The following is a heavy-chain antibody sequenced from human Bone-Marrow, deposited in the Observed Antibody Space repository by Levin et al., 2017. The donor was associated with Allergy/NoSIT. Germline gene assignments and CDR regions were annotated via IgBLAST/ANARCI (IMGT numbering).Heavy chain of an antibody. CDR2: ISSSSSYI. D-gene: IGHD6-13*01. Sequence: GESLKISCAASGFTFSSYSMNWVRQAPGKGLEWVSSISSSSSYIYYADSVKGRFTISRDNAKNSLYLQMNSLRAEDTAVYYCARDFLTAGRLNWFDPWGQGTLVTVSS. J-gene: IGHJ5*02. CDR1: GFTFSSYS. V-gene: IGHV3-21*01. CDR3: ARDFLTAGRLNWFDP.